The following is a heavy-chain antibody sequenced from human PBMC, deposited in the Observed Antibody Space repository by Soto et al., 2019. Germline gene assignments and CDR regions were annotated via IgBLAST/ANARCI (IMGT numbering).Heavy chain of an antibody. J-gene: IGHJ4*02. CDR1: GGSISSYY. V-gene: IGHV4-59*01. CDR2: IYYSGST. CDR3: ARYVRWRGYGDFFEY. D-gene: IGHD3-10*02. Sequence: SETLSLTCTVSGGSISSYYWSWIRQPPGKGLEWLGYIYYSGSTNYNPSLKSRVTLSVDTSKNQFSLKLSSVTAADTAVYYCARYVRWRGYGDFFEYWGQGTRVEVFS.